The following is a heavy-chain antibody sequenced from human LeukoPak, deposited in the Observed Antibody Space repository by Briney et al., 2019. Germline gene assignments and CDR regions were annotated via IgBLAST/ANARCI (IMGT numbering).Heavy chain of an antibody. CDR2: INPNSGGT. J-gene: IGHJ3*02. Sequence: ASVKVSCKASGYTFTGYYMHWVRQAPGQGLEWMGRINPNSGGTNYAQKFQGRVTMTRDTSISTAYMELSRLRSDDTAVYYCARDLTMVRGVIIAWAGSDDAFDIWGQGTMVTVSS. V-gene: IGHV1-2*06. CDR3: ARDLTMVRGVIIAWAGSDDAFDI. CDR1: GYTFTGYY. D-gene: IGHD3-10*01.